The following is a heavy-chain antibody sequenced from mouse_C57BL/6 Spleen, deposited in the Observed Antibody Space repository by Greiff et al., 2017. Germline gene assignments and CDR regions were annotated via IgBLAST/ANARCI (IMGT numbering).Heavy chain of an antibody. V-gene: IGHV1-81*01. D-gene: IGHD2-3*01. CDR1: GYTFTSYG. Sequence: QVQLKESGAELARPGASVKLSCKASGYTFTSYGISWVKQRTGQGLEWIGEIYPRSGNTYYNEKFKGKATLTADKSSSTAYMELRSLTSEDSAVYFCGGWLPLFAYWGQGTLVTVSA. CDR2: IYPRSGNT. J-gene: IGHJ3*01. CDR3: GGWLPLFAY.